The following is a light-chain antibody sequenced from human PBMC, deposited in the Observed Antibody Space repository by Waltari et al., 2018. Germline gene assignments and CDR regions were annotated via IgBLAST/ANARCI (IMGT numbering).Light chain of an antibody. V-gene: IGLV2-14*03. Sequence: QSALTQPASVSGSPGQSITISCPGSSSAFGDSDYVSWYQQSPGKPPNLRIYDIGTRPSGVSDRFSGSKSDNTASLTISGLQAEDESDYYCCAYTSSSSLGVFGTGTKVTVL. J-gene: IGLJ1*01. CDR3: CAYTSSSSLGV. CDR2: DIG. CDR1: SSAFGDSDY.